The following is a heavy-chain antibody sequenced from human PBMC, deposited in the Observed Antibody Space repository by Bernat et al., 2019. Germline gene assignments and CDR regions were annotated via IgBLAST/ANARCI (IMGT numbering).Heavy chain of an antibody. CDR1: GFTFSSYG. CDR3: ARDNVLVVYARPHNWFDP. D-gene: IGHD2-8*02. Sequence: QVQLVESGGGVVQPGRSLRLSCAASGFTFSSYGMHWVRQAPGKGLELVAVIWYDGSNKYYADSVKGRFTISRDNSKNTLYLQMNSLRAEDTAVYYCARDNVLVVYARPHNWFDPWGQGTLVTVSS. J-gene: IGHJ5*02. V-gene: IGHV3-33*01. CDR2: IWYDGSNK.